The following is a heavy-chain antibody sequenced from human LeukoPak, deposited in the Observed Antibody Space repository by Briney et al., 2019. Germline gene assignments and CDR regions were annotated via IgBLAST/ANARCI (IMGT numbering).Heavy chain of an antibody. D-gene: IGHD3-9*01. J-gene: IGHJ3*02. CDR1: GFTFSSYW. V-gene: IGHV3-74*01. CDR3: AKVFWGLDYDAFDI. Sequence: GGSLRLSCAASGFTFSSYWMHWVRQAPGKGLVWVSRINSDGSSTSYADSVKGRFTISRDNAKNTLYLQMNSLRAEDTAVYYCAKVFWGLDYDAFDIWGQGTMVTVSS. CDR2: INSDGSST.